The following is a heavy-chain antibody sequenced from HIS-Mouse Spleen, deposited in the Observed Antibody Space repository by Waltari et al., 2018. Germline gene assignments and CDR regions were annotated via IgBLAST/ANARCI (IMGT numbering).Heavy chain of an antibody. Sequence: EVQLVETGGGLIQPGGSLRLSCAASGFTVSSNYMSWVRQAPGKGVGVVSIIYSGGRTYYADSGKGRFTISRDNSKNTLYLQMNSLRAEDTAVYYCARDDPYSSGWYDFDYWGQGTLVTVSS. CDR2: IYSGGRT. CDR1: GFTVSSNY. D-gene: IGHD6-19*01. V-gene: IGHV3-53*02. CDR3: ARDDPYSSGWYDFDY. J-gene: IGHJ4*02.